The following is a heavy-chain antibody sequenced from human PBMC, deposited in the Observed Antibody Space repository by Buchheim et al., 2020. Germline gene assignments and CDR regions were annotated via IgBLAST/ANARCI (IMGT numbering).Heavy chain of an antibody. V-gene: IGHV4-39*01. CDR3: ARLGRIAAAC. CDR2: SYYSGST. D-gene: IGHD6-13*01. CDR1: GGFISSSSYY. Sequence: QLQLQASGPGLVKPSETLFPTCTVSGGFISSSSYYWGWIRQPPGKGLEWIGSSYYSGSTYYNPSLKTRVTISVDTSKHQFSLKLNSVTAADTAVYYCARLGRIAAACWGQGTL. J-gene: IGHJ4*02.